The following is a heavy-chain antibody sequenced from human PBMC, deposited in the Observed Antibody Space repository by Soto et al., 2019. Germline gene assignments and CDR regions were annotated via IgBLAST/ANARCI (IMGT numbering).Heavy chain of an antibody. Sequence: SETLFLTCTVSGGSISSYYWSWIRQPPGKGLEWIGYIYYSGSTNYNPSLKSRVTISVDTSKNQFSLKLSSVTAADTAVYYCARDVYSGSGSYYLWFDPWGQGTLVTVSS. D-gene: IGHD3-10*01. CDR1: GGSISSYY. V-gene: IGHV4-59*01. CDR2: IYYSGST. CDR3: ARDVYSGSGSYYLWFDP. J-gene: IGHJ5*02.